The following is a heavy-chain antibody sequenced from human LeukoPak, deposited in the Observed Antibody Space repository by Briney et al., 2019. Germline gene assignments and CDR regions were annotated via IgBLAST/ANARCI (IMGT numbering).Heavy chain of an antibody. CDR2: ISSSGRSI. CDR1: GFTFSSYS. Sequence: GGSLRLSCAAPGFTFSSYSMSWVRQAPGKGLEWVSYISSSGRSILYADSVKGRFTVSRDNAKNSLYLQMNNLGAEDTAVYYCGREIPSGSYAPDYWGQGILVIVSS. V-gene: IGHV3-21*05. CDR3: GREIPSGSYAPDY. J-gene: IGHJ4*02. D-gene: IGHD1-26*01.